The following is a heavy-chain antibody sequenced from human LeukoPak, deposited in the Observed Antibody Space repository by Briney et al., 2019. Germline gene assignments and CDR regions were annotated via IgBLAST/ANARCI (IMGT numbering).Heavy chain of an antibody. CDR3: AKDRSDYSNYAPGVLDY. Sequence: GGSLRLSCAASGFTFSSYGMHWVRQAPGEGLEWVAFIRYDGSNKYYADSVKGRFTISRDNSKNTLYLQMNSLRAEDTAVYYCAKDRSDYSNYAPGVLDYWGQGTLVTVSS. D-gene: IGHD4-11*01. CDR2: IRYDGSNK. CDR1: GFTFSSYG. J-gene: IGHJ4*02. V-gene: IGHV3-30*02.